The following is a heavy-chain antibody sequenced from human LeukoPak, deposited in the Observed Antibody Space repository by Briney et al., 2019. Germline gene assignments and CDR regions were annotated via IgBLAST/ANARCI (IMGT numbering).Heavy chain of an antibody. CDR1: GYTLTELS. Sequence: ASVTVSCTVSGYTLTELSMHWVRQAPGKGLEWMGGFDPEDGETIYAQKFQGRVTMTEDTSTDTAYMELSSLRSEDTAVYYCATEGWGSSVVVGWVSYFDYWGQGTPVTVSS. J-gene: IGHJ4*02. D-gene: IGHD2-15*01. CDR3: ATEGWGSSVVVGWVSYFDY. CDR2: FDPEDGET. V-gene: IGHV1-24*01.